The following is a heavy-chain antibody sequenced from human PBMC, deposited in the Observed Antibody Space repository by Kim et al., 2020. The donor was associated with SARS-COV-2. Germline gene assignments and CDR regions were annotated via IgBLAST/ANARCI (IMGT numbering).Heavy chain of an antibody. CDR3: ARQVIAVAGAWCDP. J-gene: IGHJ5*02. V-gene: IGHV4-39*01. Sequence: SETLSLTCTVSGGSISSSSYYWGWIRQPPGKGLEWIGSIYYSGSTYYNPSLKSRVTISVDTSKNQFSLKLSSVTAADTAVDYCARQVIAVAGAWCDPWG. CDR2: IYYSGST. CDR1: GGSISSSSYY. D-gene: IGHD6-19*01.